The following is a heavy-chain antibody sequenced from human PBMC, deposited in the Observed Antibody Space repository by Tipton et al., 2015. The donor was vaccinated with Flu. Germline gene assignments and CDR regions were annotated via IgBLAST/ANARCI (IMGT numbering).Heavy chain of an antibody. CDR2: IHASGTT. CDR1: GGSISSGSYF. D-gene: IGHD4-11*01. J-gene: IGHJ5*02. V-gene: IGHV4-61*02. CDR3: ARRDYSNYVSEPKNWFDP. Sequence: TLSLTCTVSGGSISSGSYFWSWFRQPAGTGLEFIGRIHASGTTNYDASLKSRASVSIDTSRNQFSLNMRSVTAADMAVYYCARRDYSNYVSEPKNWFDPWGQGTLVTVSS.